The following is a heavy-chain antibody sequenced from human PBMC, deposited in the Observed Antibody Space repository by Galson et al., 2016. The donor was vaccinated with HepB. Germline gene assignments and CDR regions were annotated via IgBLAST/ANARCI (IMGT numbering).Heavy chain of an antibody. J-gene: IGHJ4*02. CDR2: MSFDASNE. D-gene: IGHD4-23*01. CDR3: AKALAPYCSGGSCFRGFDS. Sequence: SLRLSCAASGFTFSRYGMHWVRQAPGKGLEWVAVMSFDASNEYYADSVEGRFTISRDNSKSTLYLQMNSLGAEDTAIYYCAKALAPYCSGGSCFRGFDSWGRGTLVTVSS. CDR1: GFTFSRYG. V-gene: IGHV3-30*18.